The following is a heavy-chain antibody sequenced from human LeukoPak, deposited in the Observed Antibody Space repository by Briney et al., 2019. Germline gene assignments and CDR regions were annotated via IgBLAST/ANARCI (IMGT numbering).Heavy chain of an antibody. D-gene: IGHD1-26*01. V-gene: IGHV3-33*01. CDR3: AREYSGSSMGRFDY. CDR1: GFTFSSYG. Sequence: PGGSLRLSCAASGFTFSSYGMHWVRQAPGKGLEWVAVIWYDGSNKYYADSVKGRFTISRDNSKNTLYLQMNSLRAEDTAVYYCAREYSGSSMGRFDYWGQGTLVTVSS. CDR2: IWYDGSNK. J-gene: IGHJ4*02.